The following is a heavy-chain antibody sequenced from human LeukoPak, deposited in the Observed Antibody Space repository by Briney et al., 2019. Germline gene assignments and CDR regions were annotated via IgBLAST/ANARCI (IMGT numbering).Heavy chain of an antibody. J-gene: IGHJ4*02. CDR2: INSDGSST. CDR3: VRGSSDFDY. V-gene: IGHV3-74*01. Sequence: GGSLRLSCAASGFLFSNYWTHWVRQAPGKGLVWVSRINSDGSSTNYADSVKGRFTISRDNAKNTLYLQINSLRDEDTAVFYCVRGSSDFDYWGQGTLVTVSS. CDR1: GFLFSNYW. D-gene: IGHD2-2*01.